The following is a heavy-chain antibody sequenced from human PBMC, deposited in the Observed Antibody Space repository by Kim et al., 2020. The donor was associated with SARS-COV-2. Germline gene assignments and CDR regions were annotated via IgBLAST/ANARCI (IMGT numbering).Heavy chain of an antibody. CDR2: ISYDGSNK. Sequence: GGSLRLSCAASGFTFSSYAMHWVRQAPGKGLEWVAVISYDGSNKYYADSVKGRFTISRDNSKNTLYLQMNSLRAEDTAVYYCAREYQLLWVVATMEGYFDYWGQGTLVTVSS. CDR3: AREYQLLWVVATMEGYFDY. CDR1: GFTFSSYA. J-gene: IGHJ4*02. V-gene: IGHV3-30*04. D-gene: IGHD2-2*01.